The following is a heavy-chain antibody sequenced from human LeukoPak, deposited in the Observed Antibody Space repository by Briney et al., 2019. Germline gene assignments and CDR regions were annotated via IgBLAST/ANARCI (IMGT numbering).Heavy chain of an antibody. V-gene: IGHV1-69*02. J-gene: IGHJ4*02. CDR3: ARARSTVTTGIDY. CDR1: VGTFSSYT. D-gene: IGHD4-11*01. Sequence: GASVKVSCTASVGTFSSYTISWVRHAPGQGLEWMGRIFPILGIANYAHKFHGRVTITADKSTSTPYMELRSPRSDDTSVYYCARARSTVTTGIDYWGQGTLVTVSS. CDR2: IFPILGIA.